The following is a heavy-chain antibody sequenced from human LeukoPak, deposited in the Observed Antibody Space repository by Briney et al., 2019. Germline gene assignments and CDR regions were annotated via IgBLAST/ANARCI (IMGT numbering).Heavy chain of an antibody. CDR2: ISGGGSST. D-gene: IGHD1-14*01. J-gene: IGHJ4*02. CDR1: GFSFTSHW. Sequence: GGSLRLSCAASGFSFTSHWMHWVRHAPGKGLVWVSRISGGGSSTSYADSVKGRFTMSRDNAKNTLYLQMNSLRAEDTAVYYCVRVGSGTMRDYWGQGTLATVSS. CDR3: VRVGSGTMRDY. V-gene: IGHV3-74*01.